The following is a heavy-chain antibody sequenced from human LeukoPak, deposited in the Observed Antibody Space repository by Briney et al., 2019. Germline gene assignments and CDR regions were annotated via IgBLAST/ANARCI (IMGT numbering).Heavy chain of an antibody. J-gene: IGHJ4*02. Sequence: GGSLRLSCAASGFTFSSYAMSWVRQAPGKGLEWVSAISGSGGSTYYADSVKGRFTNSRDNSKNTLYLQMNSLRAEDTAVYYCAKELNYYDSSGSFDYWGQGTLVTVSS. CDR3: AKELNYYDSSGSFDY. CDR1: GFTFSSYA. CDR2: ISGSGGST. D-gene: IGHD3-22*01. V-gene: IGHV3-23*01.